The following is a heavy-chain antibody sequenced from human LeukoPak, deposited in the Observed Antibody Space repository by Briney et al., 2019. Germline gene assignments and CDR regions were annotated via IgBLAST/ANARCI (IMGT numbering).Heavy chain of an antibody. D-gene: IGHD1-26*01. V-gene: IGHV4-34*01. J-gene: IGHJ4*02. CDR2: INHSGST. CDR3: ARGRATPRRFFDY. Sequence: SETLSLTCAVYGGSFSGYYWSWIRQPPGKGLEWIGEINHSGSTNYNPSLKSRVTVSVDTSKNQFSLKLSSVTAADTAVYYCARGRATPRRFFDYWGQGTLVTVSS. CDR1: GGSFSGYY.